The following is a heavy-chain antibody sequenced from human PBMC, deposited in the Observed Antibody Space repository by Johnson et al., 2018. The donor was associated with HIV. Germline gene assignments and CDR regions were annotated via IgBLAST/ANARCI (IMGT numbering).Heavy chain of an antibody. CDR3: AKADAFDI. Sequence: QVQLVESGGGLIQPGGSLRLSCAASGFTFSSYAMHWVRQAPGKGLEWGTVISYDGNNKYYADSVKGRFTISRDNSKNTLYLQMNSLRAEDTAVYYCAKADAFDIWGQGTMVTVSS. J-gene: IGHJ3*02. CDR1: GFTFSSYA. CDR2: ISYDGNNK. V-gene: IGHV3-30-3*01.